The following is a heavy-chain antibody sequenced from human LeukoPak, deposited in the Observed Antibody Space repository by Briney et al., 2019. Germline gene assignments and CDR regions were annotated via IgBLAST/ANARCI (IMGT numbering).Heavy chain of an antibody. CDR3: ARSLYTIFGVVTSYGMDV. CDR1: GYTFTGYN. J-gene: IGHJ6*02. V-gene: IGHV1-2*02. CDR2: INPNSGGT. Sequence: ASVKVSCKASGYTFTGYNMHWVRQAPGQGLEWMGWINPNSGGTNYAQKFQGRVTMTRDTSISTAYMELSRLGSDDTAVYYCARSLYTIFGVVTSYGMDVWGQGTTVTVSS. D-gene: IGHD3-3*01.